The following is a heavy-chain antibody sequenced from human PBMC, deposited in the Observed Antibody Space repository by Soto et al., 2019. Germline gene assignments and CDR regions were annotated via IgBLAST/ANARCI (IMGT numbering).Heavy chain of an antibody. CDR1: GGSISSSNW. Sequence: SLTCAVSGGSISSSNWWSWVRQPPGKGLEWIGEIYHSGNTNYNPSLKSRVTISVGKSKNQFSLKLSSVTAADTAVYYCARGLGYCTNGVCSYHYYYGMDVWGQGTTVTVSS. V-gene: IGHV4-4*02. CDR3: ARGLGYCTNGVCSYHYYYGMDV. D-gene: IGHD2-8*01. CDR2: IYHSGNT. J-gene: IGHJ6*02.